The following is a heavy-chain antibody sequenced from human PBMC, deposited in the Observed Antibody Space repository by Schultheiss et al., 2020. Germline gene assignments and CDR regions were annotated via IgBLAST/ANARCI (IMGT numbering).Heavy chain of an antibody. Sequence: CGSLRLSCAASGFTFSSYAMSWVRQAPGKGLEWVSAISGSGGSTYYADSVKGRFTISRDNSKNTLYLQMNSLRAEDTAVYYCAKEGYYYDSSGYYYGHYYYYYGMDVWGQGTTVTVSS. CDR2: ISGSGGST. CDR3: AKEGYYYDSSGYYYGHYYYYYGMDV. J-gene: IGHJ6*02. D-gene: IGHD3-22*01. V-gene: IGHV3-23*01. CDR1: GFTFSSYA.